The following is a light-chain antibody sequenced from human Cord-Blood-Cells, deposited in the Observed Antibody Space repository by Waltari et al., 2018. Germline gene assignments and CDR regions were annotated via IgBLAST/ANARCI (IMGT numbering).Light chain of an antibody. V-gene: IGKV1-27*01. CDR3: QKYNSAPLT. CDR2: AAS. J-gene: IGKJ4*01. CDR1: QGISNY. Sequence: IQITQSPSSLSASVVHRVTITCRAIQGISNYLAWYQQKPGKVPKLLIYAASTLPSGVPSRFSGSGSGTDFTLTISSLQPHDGAPQYRQKYNSAPLTFGGGTKVEIK.